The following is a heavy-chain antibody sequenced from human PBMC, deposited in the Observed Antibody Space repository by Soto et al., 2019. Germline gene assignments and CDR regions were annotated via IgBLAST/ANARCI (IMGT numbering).Heavy chain of an antibody. J-gene: IGHJ4*02. D-gene: IGHD1-26*01. CDR3: AREAGSGDYFDY. CDR2: IFYSGST. Sequence: WTWIRQPPGKGLEWIGYIFYSGSTFHHPSLKSRVTISVDTSKNQFSLELSSVTAADTAVYYCAREAGSGDYFDYWGQGTLVTVSS. V-gene: IGHV4-31*02.